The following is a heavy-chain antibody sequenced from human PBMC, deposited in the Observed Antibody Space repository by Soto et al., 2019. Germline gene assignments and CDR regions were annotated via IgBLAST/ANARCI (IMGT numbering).Heavy chain of an antibody. CDR1: GGSFSGYY. V-gene: IGHV4-34*01. J-gene: IGHJ4*02. CDR3: ARGVAVVTAIYYFDY. Sequence: PSETLSLTCAVYGGSFSGYYWSWIRQPPGKGLEWIGEINHSGSTNYNPSLKSRVTISVDTSKNQFSLKLSSVTAADTAVYYCARGVAVVTAIYYFDYWGQGTLVTVSS. CDR2: INHSGST. D-gene: IGHD2-21*02.